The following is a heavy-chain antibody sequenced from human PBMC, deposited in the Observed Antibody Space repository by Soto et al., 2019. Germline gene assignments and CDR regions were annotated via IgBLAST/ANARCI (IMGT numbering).Heavy chain of an antibody. CDR2: IDPSDSYT. D-gene: IGHD2-15*01. CDR1: GYSFTSYW. Sequence: GESLKISCKGSGYSFTSYWISWVRQMPGKGLEWMGRIDPSDSYTNYSPSFQGHVTISADKSISTAYLQWSSLKASDTAMYYCASTIGRDGYNYYGMDVWGQGTTVTVSS. V-gene: IGHV5-10-1*01. CDR3: ASTIGRDGYNYYGMDV. J-gene: IGHJ6*02.